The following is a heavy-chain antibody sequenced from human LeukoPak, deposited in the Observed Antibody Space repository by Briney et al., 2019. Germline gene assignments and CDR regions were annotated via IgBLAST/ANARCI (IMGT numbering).Heavy chain of an antibody. CDR3: ARVLIPDTYYYDSSGYNVFDY. D-gene: IGHD3-22*01. Sequence: ASETLSLTCAVSGDFISSGYYWGWIRPPPGKGLEWIGSIYHSGSTYYNPSLKSRVTISVDTSKNKFSLKLSSVTAADTAVYYCARVLIPDTYYYDSSGYNVFDYWGQGTLVTVSS. CDR1: GDFISSGYY. J-gene: IGHJ4*02. CDR2: IYHSGST. V-gene: IGHV4-38-2*01.